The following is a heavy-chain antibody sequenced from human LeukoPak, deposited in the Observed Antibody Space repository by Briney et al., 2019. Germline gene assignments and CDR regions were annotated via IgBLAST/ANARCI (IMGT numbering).Heavy chain of an antibody. CDR1: GGSISSYY. J-gene: IGHJ3*02. CDR2: IYTSGST. CDR3: ARYSSGWYSDAFDI. V-gene: IGHV4-4*07. D-gene: IGHD6-19*01. Sequence: PSETLSLTCTVSGGSISSYYWSWIRQPAGKGLEWIERIYTSGSTNYNPSLKSRVTMSVDTSKNQFSLKLSSVTAADTAVYYCARYSSGWYSDAFDIWGQGTMVTVSS.